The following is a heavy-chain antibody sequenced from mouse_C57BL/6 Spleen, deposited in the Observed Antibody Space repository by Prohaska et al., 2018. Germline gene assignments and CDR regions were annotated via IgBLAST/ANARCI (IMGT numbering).Heavy chain of an antibody. CDR1: GFTFSNYW. Sequence: EVKLEESGGGLVQPGGSMKLSCVASGFTFSNYWMNWVRQSPEKGLEWVAQIRLKSDNYATHYAESVKGRFTISRDDSKSSVYLQMNNLRAEDTGIYYCTVITTVVAGNYWGQGTTLTVSS. CDR3: TVITTVVAGNY. CDR2: IRLKSDNYAT. J-gene: IGHJ2*01. D-gene: IGHD1-1*01. V-gene: IGHV6-3*01.